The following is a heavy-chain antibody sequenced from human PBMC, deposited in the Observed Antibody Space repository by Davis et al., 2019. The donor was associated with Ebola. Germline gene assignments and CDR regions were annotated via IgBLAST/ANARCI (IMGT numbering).Heavy chain of an antibody. CDR3: ARHQYYDSSGYPYFDY. D-gene: IGHD3-22*01. CDR2: IYHSGST. V-gene: IGHV4-4*02. Sequence: PSETLSLTCAVSGGSISSSNWWSWVRQPPGKGLEWIGEIYHSGSTNYNPSLKSRVTISVDTSKNQFSLKLSSVTAADTAVYYCARHQYYDSSGYPYFDYWGQGTLVTVSS. J-gene: IGHJ4*02. CDR1: GGSISSSNW.